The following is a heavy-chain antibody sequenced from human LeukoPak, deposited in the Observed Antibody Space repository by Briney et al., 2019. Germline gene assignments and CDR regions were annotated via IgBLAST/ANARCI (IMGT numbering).Heavy chain of an antibody. CDR1: GFTFSTYW. J-gene: IGHJ4*02. CDR3: ASWSVPKGDVDL. V-gene: IGHV3-74*01. CDR2: INSDGSSI. Sequence: GGSLRLSCAASGFTFSTYWMHWVRQGPGKGLVWVSRINSDGSSITYADSVKGRFTISRDNAKNTLYLQMNSLRAEDTAVYYCASWSVPKGDVDLWGQGTLVTVSS. D-gene: IGHD3-16*01.